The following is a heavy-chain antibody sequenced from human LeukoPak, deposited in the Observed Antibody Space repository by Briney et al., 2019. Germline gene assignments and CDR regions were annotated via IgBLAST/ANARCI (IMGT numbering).Heavy chain of an antibody. CDR3: ARGSPPRRNYDSRGYYSYYFDY. J-gene: IGHJ4*02. CDR2: MNPKSGNT. V-gene: IGHV1-8*01. CDR1: GYPFSNYD. Sequence: ASVKVSCKASGYPFSNYDINWVRQAPGQGLEWMGWMNPKSGNTGYGQKLQGRVTMTTDTSTSTVYMELRSLRSDDTAVYYCARGSPPRRNYDSRGYYSYYFDYWGQGTLVTVSS. D-gene: IGHD3-22*01.